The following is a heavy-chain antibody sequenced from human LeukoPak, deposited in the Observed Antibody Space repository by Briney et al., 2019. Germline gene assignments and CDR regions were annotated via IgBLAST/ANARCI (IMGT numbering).Heavy chain of an antibody. D-gene: IGHD5-24*01. J-gene: IGHJ4*02. Sequence: TSVKVSCKASGFTFTSSAMQWVRQARGQRLEWIGWIVVGSGNTNYAQKFQERVTITRDLSTSTVYMELSSLRSEDTAVYYCAAREMSVSYYFDYWGQGTLVTVSS. CDR2: IVVGSGNT. V-gene: IGHV1-58*02. CDR1: GFTFTSSA. CDR3: AAREMSVSYYFDY.